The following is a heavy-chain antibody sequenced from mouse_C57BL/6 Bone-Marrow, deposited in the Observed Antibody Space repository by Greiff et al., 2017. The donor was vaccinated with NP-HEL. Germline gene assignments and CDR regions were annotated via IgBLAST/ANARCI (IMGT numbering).Heavy chain of an antibody. J-gene: IGHJ3*01. Sequence: QVQLQQPGAELVKPGASVKLSCKASGYTFTSYWMHWVKQRPGQGLEWIGMIHPNSGSTNYNEKFKSKATLTVDKSSSTAYMQLSSLTSEDSAVYYCSRRAYYGSSFWGQGTLVTVSA. CDR3: SRRAYYGSSF. CDR2: IHPNSGST. V-gene: IGHV1-64*01. CDR1: GYTFTSYW. D-gene: IGHD1-1*01.